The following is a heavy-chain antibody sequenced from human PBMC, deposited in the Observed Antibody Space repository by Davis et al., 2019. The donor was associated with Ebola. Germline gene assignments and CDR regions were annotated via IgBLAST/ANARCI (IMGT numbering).Heavy chain of an antibody. CDR1: GFTFSSYS. D-gene: IGHD3-22*01. Sequence: GESLKTPCAASGFTFSSYSMNWVRQAPGKGLEWVSSISSSSSYIYYADSVKGRFTISRDNAKNSLYLQMNSLRAEDTAVYYCASHDSSGYYAFDYWGQGTLVTVSS. CDR2: ISSSSSYI. V-gene: IGHV3-21*01. CDR3: ASHDSSGYYAFDY. J-gene: IGHJ4*02.